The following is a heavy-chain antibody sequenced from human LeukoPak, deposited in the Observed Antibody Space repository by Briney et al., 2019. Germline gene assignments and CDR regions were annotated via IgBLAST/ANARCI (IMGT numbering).Heavy chain of an antibody. V-gene: IGHV1-69*01. J-gene: IGHJ4*02. CDR2: IIPIFGTA. D-gene: IGHD6-19*01. CDR3: ARGRMAGTYVFDS. Sequence: PGSSVKVTCKASGDTFSSYAISWVRQAPGQGLEWMGGIIPIFGTANYAQKLQGRVTITADESTSTAYMELSSLRSEDTAVYYCARGRMAGTYVFDSWGQGTLVTVSS. CDR1: GDTFSSYA.